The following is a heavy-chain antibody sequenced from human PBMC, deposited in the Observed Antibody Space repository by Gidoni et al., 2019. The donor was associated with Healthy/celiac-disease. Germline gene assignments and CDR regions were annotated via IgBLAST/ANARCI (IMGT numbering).Heavy chain of an antibody. CDR3: ATQGAYCGGDCYDF. V-gene: IGHV4-39*01. CDR2: IYYSGST. J-gene: IGHJ4*02. D-gene: IGHD2-21*01. Sequence: QLQLQESGPGLVKPSETLSLTCTVSGGSITSSSYYWGWIRQPPGKGLEWIGSIYYSGSTYYNPSLKSRVTISVDTSKNQFSLKLSSVTAADTAVYYCATQGAYCGGDCYDFWGQGTLVTVSS. CDR1: GGSITSSSYY.